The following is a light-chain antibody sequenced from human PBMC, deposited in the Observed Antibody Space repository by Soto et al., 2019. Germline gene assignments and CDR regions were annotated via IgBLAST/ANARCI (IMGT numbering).Light chain of an antibody. CDR3: QQYGSSPGT. V-gene: IGKV3-20*01. J-gene: IGKJ1*01. CDR1: QSVSSSY. CDR2: GAS. Sequence: EIVLTQSPGTLSLSPGEXATLSCRASQSVSSSYLAWYQQKPGQAPRLLIYGASSRATGIPDRFSGSGSGTDFTLTISRLEPEDFAVYYCQQYGSSPGTFGQGTKV.